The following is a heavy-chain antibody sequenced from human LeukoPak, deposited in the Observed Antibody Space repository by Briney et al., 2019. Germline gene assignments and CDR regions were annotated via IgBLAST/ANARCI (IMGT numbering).Heavy chain of an antibody. D-gene: IGHD1-26*01. Sequence: GGSLRLSCEASGFTFSSYWMSWVLQAPGKGREWVANIREDGGEIYYVDSVRGRFTISRDNAKSSLFLQMNSLRAEDAAVYYCARDKPRGSYYGSIFDSWGQGTLVTVSS. J-gene: IGHJ4*02. CDR3: ARDKPRGSYYGSIFDS. CDR2: IREDGGEI. CDR1: GFTFSSYW. V-gene: IGHV3-7*01.